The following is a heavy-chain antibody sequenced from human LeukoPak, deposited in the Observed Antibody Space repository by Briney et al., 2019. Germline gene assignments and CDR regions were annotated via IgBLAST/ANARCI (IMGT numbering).Heavy chain of an antibody. CDR1: GFTFSSYG. Sequence: PGGSLRLSCAASGFTFSSYGMHWVRQAPGKGLEWVAFIRYDGDNKYYADSVKGRFTISRDNSKNTLYLQMNSLRAEDTAVYYCARDGSYGYLNAFDIWGQGTMVTVSS. CDR2: IRYDGDNK. CDR3: ARDGSYGYLNAFDI. J-gene: IGHJ3*02. V-gene: IGHV3-30*02. D-gene: IGHD5-18*01.